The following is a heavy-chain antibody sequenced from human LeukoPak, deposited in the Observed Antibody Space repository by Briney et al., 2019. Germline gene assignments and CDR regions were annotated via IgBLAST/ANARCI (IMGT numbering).Heavy chain of an antibody. CDR2: ISHSGSI. J-gene: IGHJ4*02. Sequence: SETLSLTCTVSGGSISVYYWSWVRHPPGKGLEWIGYISHSGSINYNPSLQSRVTISIDTSNNQFSLNVRSATAADTAVYYCAGSRDAYLLDYWGQGTLVTVSS. CDR1: GGSISVYY. V-gene: IGHV4-59*01. D-gene: IGHD5-24*01. CDR3: AGSRDAYLLDY.